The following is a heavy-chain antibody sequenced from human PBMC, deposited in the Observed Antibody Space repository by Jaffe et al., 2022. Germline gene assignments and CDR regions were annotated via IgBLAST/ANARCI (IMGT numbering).Heavy chain of an antibody. D-gene: IGHD7-27*01. CDR2: IYYSGST. V-gene: IGHV4-61*01. CDR3: ARDRDWGAFDI. Sequence: QVQLQESGPGLVKPSETLSLTCTVSGGSVSSGSYYWSWIRQPPGKGLEWIGYIYYSGSTSYNPSLKSRVTVSVDTSKNQFSLKLSSVTAADTAVYYCARDRDWGAFDIWGQGTMVTVSS. CDR1: GGSVSSGSYY. J-gene: IGHJ3*02.